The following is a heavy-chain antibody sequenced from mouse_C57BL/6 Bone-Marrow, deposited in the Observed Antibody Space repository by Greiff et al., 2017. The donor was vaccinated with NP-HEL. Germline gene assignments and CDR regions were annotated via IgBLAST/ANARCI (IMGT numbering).Heavy chain of an antibody. D-gene: IGHD1-1*01. V-gene: IGHV14-4*01. CDR3: TTGGSSPYAMDY. CDR2: IDPENGDT. J-gene: IGHJ4*01. CDR1: GFTIKDDY. Sequence: VQLQQSGAELVRPGASVKLSCPVSGFTIKDDYMHWVKQRPEQGLEWIGWIDPENGDTEYASKFQGKATITADTSSNTAYLQLSSLTSEDTAVYYCTTGGSSPYAMDYWGQGTSVTVSS.